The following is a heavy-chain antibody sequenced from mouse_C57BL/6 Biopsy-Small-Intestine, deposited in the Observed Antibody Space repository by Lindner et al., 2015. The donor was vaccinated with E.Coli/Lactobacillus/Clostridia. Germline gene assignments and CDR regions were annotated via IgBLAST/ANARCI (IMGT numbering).Heavy chain of an antibody. Sequence: VQLQESGGGLVQPKGSLKLSCAASGFSFNTYAMNWVRQAPGKGLEWVARIRSKSNNYATYYADSVKDRFTISRDDSESMLYLQMNNLKTEDTAMYYCVRHEYYGSSLAYWGQGTLVTVSA. J-gene: IGHJ3*01. CDR3: VRHEYYGSSLAY. V-gene: IGHV10-1*01. CDR2: IRSKSNNYAT. D-gene: IGHD1-1*01. CDR1: GFSFNTYA.